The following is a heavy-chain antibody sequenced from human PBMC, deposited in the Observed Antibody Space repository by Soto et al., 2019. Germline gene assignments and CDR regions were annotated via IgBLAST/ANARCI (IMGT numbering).Heavy chain of an antibody. V-gene: IGHV3-7*01. Sequence: RRLACAASEFAFPNYRMAWVHQVRGKGLEWVATIKQDGSEECYVDSVKGLFTVPRDNAKNSLFLQMNSLRADDTAVYDCANDCCPRSSCNLATWFDSWGQGTLVTVSS. CDR2: IKQDGSEE. CDR1: EFAFPNYR. J-gene: IGHJ5*01. CDR3: ANDCCPRSSCNLATWFDS. D-gene: IGHD2-21*01.